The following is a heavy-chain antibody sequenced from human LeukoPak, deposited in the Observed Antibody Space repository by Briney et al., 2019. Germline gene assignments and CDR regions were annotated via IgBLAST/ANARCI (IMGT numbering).Heavy chain of an antibody. V-gene: IGHV3-21*01. CDR1: GFNFNSYN. D-gene: IGHD1-20*01. CDR2: ISTSSNYI. Sequence: GGSLGLSCAASGFNFNSYNMNWVRQAPGKGLEWVSFISTSSNYIYYADSVKGRFTISRDNAKNSLYLQMSSLRAEDTAVYYCARDNWIEAHYFDYWGQGTLVTVSS. J-gene: IGHJ4*02. CDR3: ARDNWIEAHYFDY.